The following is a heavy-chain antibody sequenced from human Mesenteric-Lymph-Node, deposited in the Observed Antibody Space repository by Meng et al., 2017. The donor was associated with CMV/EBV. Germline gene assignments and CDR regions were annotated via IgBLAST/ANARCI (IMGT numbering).Heavy chain of an antibody. V-gene: IGHV4-59*01. Sequence: SETLSLTCVVYDGSFSGYYWSWIRQPPGKGLEWIGNVHYSGSTNYKPSLQSRVTISVDTSKNQFSMRLSSVTAADTAVYYCARDTHLSSSWYIDYWGQGILVTVSS. CDR3: ARDTHLSSSWYIDY. CDR1: DGSFSGYY. J-gene: IGHJ4*02. CDR2: VHYSGST. D-gene: IGHD6-13*01.